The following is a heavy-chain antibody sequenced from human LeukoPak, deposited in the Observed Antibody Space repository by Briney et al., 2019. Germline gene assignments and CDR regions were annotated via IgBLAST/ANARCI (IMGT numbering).Heavy chain of an antibody. CDR1: GGSISSYD. J-gene: IGHJ3*02. V-gene: IGHV4-59*01. CDR3: ARIVATITSDAFDI. CDR2: IYYSGST. Sequence: PSETLSLTCTVSGGSISSYDWSWLRRPPGKGLEWVGYIYYSGSTNYNPSLKSRVTISVDTSKNQFSLKLSSVTAADTAVYYCARIVATITSDAFDIWGQGTMVTVSS. D-gene: IGHD5-12*01.